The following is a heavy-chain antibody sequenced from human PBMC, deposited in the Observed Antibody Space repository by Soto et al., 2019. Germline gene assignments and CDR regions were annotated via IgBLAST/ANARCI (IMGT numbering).Heavy chain of an antibody. CDR1: GFTFINYG. CDR3: ARAYYFGSGTSYTLYY. Sequence: GGSLRLSCAASGFTFINYGMHWVRQAPGKGLEWVAVISDDGVSKYYADSVQGRFTISRDNSESAVFLQMNSLRPDDTALYFCARAYYFGSGTSYTLYYWGQGTQVTVSS. D-gene: IGHD3-10*01. V-gene: IGHV3-30*03. CDR2: ISDDGVSK. J-gene: IGHJ4*02.